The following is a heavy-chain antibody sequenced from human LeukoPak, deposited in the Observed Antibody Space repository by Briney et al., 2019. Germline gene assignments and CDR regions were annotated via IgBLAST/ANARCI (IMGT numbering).Heavy chain of an antibody. V-gene: IGHV1-8*01. CDR2: MNPNSGNT. J-gene: IGHJ6*02. CDR1: GYTFTSYD. CDR3: ARGRLYYYGMDV. D-gene: IGHD4-11*01. Sequence: EASVKVSCKASGYTFTSYDINWARQATGQGLEWMGWMNPNSGNTGYAQKFQGRVTMTRNTSISTAYMELSSLRSEDTAVYYCARGRLYYYGMDVWGQGTTVTVSS.